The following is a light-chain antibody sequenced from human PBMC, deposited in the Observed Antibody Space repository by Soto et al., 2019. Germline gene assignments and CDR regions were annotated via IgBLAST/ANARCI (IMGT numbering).Light chain of an antibody. Sequence: DIQMTQSPSSLSASVGDRVTITCRASQSIRTYLRWYQQKPGKAPKLLIYAASSLQSGVPFRFSGSGSGTDFTLTISSLQPEDFATYYCQQCYNNPRTFGQGTKVDIK. CDR2: AAS. J-gene: IGKJ1*01. CDR3: QQCYNNPRT. CDR1: QSIRTY. V-gene: IGKV1-39*01.